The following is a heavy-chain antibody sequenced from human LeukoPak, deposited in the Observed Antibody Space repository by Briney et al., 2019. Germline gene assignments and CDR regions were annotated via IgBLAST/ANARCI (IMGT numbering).Heavy chain of an antibody. D-gene: IGHD6-13*01. CDR1: GYRFTSYW. CDR2: IDPSDSYT. CDR3: ARHWGVAAAGTEGDY. V-gene: IGHV5-10-1*01. Sequence: GGSLKISFKGSGYRFTSYWISWGRPMPGKGLEWRGRIDPSDSYTNYSPSLQGHVTISADKSISPAYLQCSSLKASDTAMYYCARHWGVAAAGTEGDYWGQGTLVTVSS. J-gene: IGHJ4*02.